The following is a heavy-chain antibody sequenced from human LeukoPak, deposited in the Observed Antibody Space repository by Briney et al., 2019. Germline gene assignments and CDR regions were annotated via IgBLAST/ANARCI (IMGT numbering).Heavy chain of an antibody. V-gene: IGHV6-1*01. CDR1: GDSVSSNSAT. J-gene: IGHJ4*02. CDR3: ARNYYGSGGYYSHFDY. Sequence: SQTLSLTCAISGDSVSSNSATWNWIRQSPSRGLEWLGRTYYRSKWDYDYAVSVKSRITINPDTSKNQFSLQLKSVTPEDTAVYYCARNYYGSGGYYSHFDYWGQGTLVTVSS. D-gene: IGHD3-10*01. CDR2: TYYRSKWDY.